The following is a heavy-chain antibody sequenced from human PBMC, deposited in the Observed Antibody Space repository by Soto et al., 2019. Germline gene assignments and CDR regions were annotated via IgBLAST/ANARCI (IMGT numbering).Heavy chain of an antibody. Sequence: ASETLSLTCTVSVGSISSGGYYWSWIRQHPGKGLEWIGYIYYSGSTYYNPSLKSRVTISVDTSTSTVYMELSSLRSEDTAVYYCARDHYGGNSGTAAFDIWGQGTMVTVSS. CDR1: VGSISSGGYY. J-gene: IGHJ3*02. CDR3: ARDHYGGNSGTAAFDI. CDR2: IYYSGST. D-gene: IGHD4-17*01. V-gene: IGHV4-31*03.